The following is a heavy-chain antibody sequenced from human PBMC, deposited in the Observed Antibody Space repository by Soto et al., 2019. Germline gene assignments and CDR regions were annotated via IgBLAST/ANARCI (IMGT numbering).Heavy chain of an antibody. Sequence: EVQLVESGGGLVKPGGSLRLSCAASGFTFSSYSMNWVRQAPGKGLEWVSSISSSSSYIYYADSVKGRFTVSRDNAKNSLYLQMNSLRAEVTAVYYCARAELLPYFFDYWRQGTLVTVSS. CDR3: ARAELLPYFFDY. J-gene: IGHJ4*02. V-gene: IGHV3-21*01. D-gene: IGHD5-12*01. CDR2: ISSSSSYI. CDR1: GFTFSSYS.